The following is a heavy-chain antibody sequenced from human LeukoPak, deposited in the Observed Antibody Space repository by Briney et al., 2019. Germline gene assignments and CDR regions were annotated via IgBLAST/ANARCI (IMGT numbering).Heavy chain of an antibody. CDR1: GFTFSSYT. Sequence: GGCLILSCAASGFTFSSYTMNWVRQAPGKGLEWVSSISGTSGYIYYADSVKGRFTISRDNAKNSVYLQMTSLRDEDTAVYYCARDHYGDYGFDYWGQGTLVTVSS. D-gene: IGHD4-17*01. J-gene: IGHJ4*02. V-gene: IGHV3-21*01. CDR2: ISGTSGYI. CDR3: ARDHYGDYGFDY.